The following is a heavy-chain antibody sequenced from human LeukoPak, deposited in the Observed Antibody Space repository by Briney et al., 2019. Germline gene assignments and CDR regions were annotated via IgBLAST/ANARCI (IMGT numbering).Heavy chain of an antibody. CDR2: ISGSGVST. CDR1: GFTFSSYA. D-gene: IGHD6-13*01. V-gene: IGHV3-23*01. Sequence: GGSLRLSCAASGFTFSSYAMSWVRQAPGKGLEWVSGISGSGVSTYYADSVKGRFTISRDNSKNTLYLQMNSLRAEDTAVYYCARLGPESYSRYFDYWGQGTLVTVSS. CDR3: ARLGPESYSRYFDY. J-gene: IGHJ4*02.